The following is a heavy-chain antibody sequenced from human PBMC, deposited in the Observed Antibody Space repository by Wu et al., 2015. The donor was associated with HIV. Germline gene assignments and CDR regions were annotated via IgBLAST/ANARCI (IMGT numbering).Heavy chain of an antibody. CDR3: ARDPEAGYYGMDV. Sequence: QVQLVQSGAEVKKPGASVKVSCKASGYTFTSYYMHWVRQAPGQGLEWMGIINPSGGSTSYAQKFQGRVTMTRDTSTSTVYMELSSLRSEDTAVYYCARDPEAGYYGMDVVGPRDHGHRLL. J-gene: IGHJ6*02. V-gene: IGHV1-46*01. CDR2: INPSGGST. D-gene: IGHD1-14*01. CDR1: GYTFTSYY.